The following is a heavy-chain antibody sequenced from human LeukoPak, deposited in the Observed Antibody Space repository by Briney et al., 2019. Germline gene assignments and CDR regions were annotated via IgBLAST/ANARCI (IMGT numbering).Heavy chain of an antibody. CDR1: GYTFTGYY. CDR2: MNPNSGNT. D-gene: IGHD5-18*01. V-gene: IGHV1-8*03. CDR3: ARRYGYGYGYYYYYMDV. Sequence: ASVKVSCKASGYTFTGYYMHWVRQATGQGLEWMGWMNPNSGNTGYVQKFQGRVTITRNTSISTAYMELSSLRSEDTAVYYCARRYGYGYGYYYYYMDVWGKGTTVTVSS. J-gene: IGHJ6*03.